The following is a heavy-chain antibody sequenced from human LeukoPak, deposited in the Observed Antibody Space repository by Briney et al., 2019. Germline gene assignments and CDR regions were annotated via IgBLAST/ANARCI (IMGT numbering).Heavy chain of an antibody. CDR3: ARERAGERPRPLLNYYYMDV. V-gene: IGHV3-7*01. J-gene: IGHJ6*03. CDR1: GFTFSSYG. CDR2: IKQAGSEK. D-gene: IGHD3-16*01. Sequence: GGSLRLSCAASGFTFSSYGMSWVRQAPGKGLEWEANIKQAGSEKHNVDSVKGRFTISRDNAKNSLYLQKNSLRAEDTAVYYCARERAGERPRPLLNYYYMDVWGKGTTVTISS.